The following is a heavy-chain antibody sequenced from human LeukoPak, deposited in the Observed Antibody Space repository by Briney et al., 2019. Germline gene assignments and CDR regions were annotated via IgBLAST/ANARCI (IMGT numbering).Heavy chain of an antibody. CDR2: ISGSGGST. CDR3: ACLVGATQDV. D-gene: IGHD1-26*01. CDR1: GFRFSSYA. Sequence: GGSLRLSCAASGFRFSSYAMSWVRQAPGKGLEWVSAISGSGGSTYYADSVKGRFTISRDNAKNSLYLQMNSLRAEDTAVYYCACLVGATQDVWGKGTTVIVSS. V-gene: IGHV3-23*01. J-gene: IGHJ6*04.